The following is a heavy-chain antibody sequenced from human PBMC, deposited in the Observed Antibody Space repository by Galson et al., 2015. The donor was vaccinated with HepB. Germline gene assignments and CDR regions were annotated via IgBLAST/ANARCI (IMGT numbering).Heavy chain of an antibody. CDR1: GFTFSSYG. Sequence: SLRLSCAASGFTFSSYGMHWVRQAPGKGLEWVAVIWYDGSNKYYADSVKGRFTISRDNSKNTLYLQMNSLRAEDTAVYYCARDWDAAYYFDYWGQGTLVTVSS. CDR2: IWYDGSNK. J-gene: IGHJ4*02. CDR3: ARDWDAAYYFDY. V-gene: IGHV3-33*01. D-gene: IGHD1-26*01.